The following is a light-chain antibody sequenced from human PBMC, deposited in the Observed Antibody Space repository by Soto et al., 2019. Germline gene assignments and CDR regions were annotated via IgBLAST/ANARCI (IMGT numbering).Light chain of an antibody. J-gene: IGLJ1*01. CDR1: SNDIGSYDY. CDR2: GVH. V-gene: IGLV2-14*03. CDR3: TAFSATRVDL. Sequence: QSVPTQPISVSGTPGQSISISCTGNSNDIGSYDYVCWYQQHPGKAPRLLIHGVHNRSPGISGRFSASKSGLTASLTISGLLAEDEADYYCTAFSATRVDLFGPGTKVTVL.